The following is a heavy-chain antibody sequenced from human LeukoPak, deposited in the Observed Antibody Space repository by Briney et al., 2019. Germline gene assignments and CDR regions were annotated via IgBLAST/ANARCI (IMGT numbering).Heavy chain of an antibody. J-gene: IGHJ5*02. CDR1: GFTFSSYW. CDR3: ARGPKCSGGSCYSSWFDP. V-gene: IGHV3-7*01. Sequence: GGSLRLSCAASGFTFSSYWMSRVRQAPGKGLEWVANIKQDGSEKYYVDSVKGRFTISRDNAKNSLYLKMNSLRAEDTAVYYCARGPKCSGGSCYSSWFDPWGQGTLVTVSS. CDR2: IKQDGSEK. D-gene: IGHD2-15*01.